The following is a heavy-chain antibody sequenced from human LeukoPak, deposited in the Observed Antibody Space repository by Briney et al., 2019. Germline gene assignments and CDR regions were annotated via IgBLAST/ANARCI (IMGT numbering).Heavy chain of an antibody. V-gene: IGHV1-18*01. J-gene: IGHJ4*02. CDR2: ISAYNGNT. Sequence: GASVKVSCKASGYTFTSYGISWVRQAPGQGLEWMGWISAYNGNTNYAQKLQGRVTMTTDTSTSTAYMELRSLRSDDTAVYYCARGRQSSSSSGQFDYWGQGTLVTVSS. D-gene: IGHD6-6*01. CDR1: GYTFTSYG. CDR3: ARGRQSSSSSGQFDY.